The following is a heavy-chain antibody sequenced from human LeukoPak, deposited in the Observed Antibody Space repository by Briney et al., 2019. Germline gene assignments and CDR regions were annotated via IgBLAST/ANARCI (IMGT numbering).Heavy chain of an antibody. CDR2: ISYDGGNK. V-gene: IGHV3-30-3*01. CDR3: ARDSSYYDILTGDY. D-gene: IGHD3-9*01. J-gene: IGHJ4*02. CDR1: GFTFSTYA. Sequence: GGSLRLSCAASGFTFSTYAIHWVRQAPGKGLEWVAVISYDGGNKYYADSVKGRFTIFRDNSKNTLYLQMNSLRAEDTAVYYCARDSSYYDILTGDYWGQGTLVTVSS.